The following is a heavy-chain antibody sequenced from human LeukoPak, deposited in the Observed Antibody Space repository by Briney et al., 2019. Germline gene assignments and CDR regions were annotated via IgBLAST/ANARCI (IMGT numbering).Heavy chain of an antibody. V-gene: IGHV3-30*18. Sequence: GGSLRLSCTASGFTFSSYGMHWVRQAPGKGLEWVAVISYDGSNKYYADSVKGRFTISRDNSKNTLYLQMNSLRAEDTAVYYCAKDRVPNVDLVATIPFDYWGQGTLVTVSS. CDR1: GFTFSSYG. CDR3: AKDRVPNVDLVATIPFDY. CDR2: ISYDGSNK. J-gene: IGHJ4*02. D-gene: IGHD5-12*01.